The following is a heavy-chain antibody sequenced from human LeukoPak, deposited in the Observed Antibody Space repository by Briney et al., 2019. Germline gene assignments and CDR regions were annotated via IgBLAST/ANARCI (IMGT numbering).Heavy chain of an antibody. D-gene: IGHD5-24*01. Sequence: GGSLRLSCAASGFTVSSNYMSWVRQAPGKGLEWVSVIYSGGSTYYADSVKGRFTISRDNSKNTLYLQMNSLKTEDTAVYYCTRELYLRWLQSIFDYWGQGTLVTVSS. CDR1: GFTVSSNY. CDR3: TRELYLRWLQSIFDY. CDR2: IYSGGST. J-gene: IGHJ4*02. V-gene: IGHV3-53*01.